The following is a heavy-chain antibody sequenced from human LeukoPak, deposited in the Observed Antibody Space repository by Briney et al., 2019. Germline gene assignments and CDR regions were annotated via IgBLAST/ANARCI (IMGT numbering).Heavy chain of an antibody. CDR2: ISSSSSYI. J-gene: IGHJ3*02. Sequence: GGSLRLSGAASGFAFSSYSMNWVRQAPGKGLEWVSSISSSSSYIYYADSVKGRFTISRDNAKNSLYLQMNSLRAEDTAVYYCAREPPTADDAFDIWGQGTMVTVSS. CDR1: GFAFSSYS. CDR3: AREPPTADDAFDI. D-gene: IGHD6-13*01. V-gene: IGHV3-21*01.